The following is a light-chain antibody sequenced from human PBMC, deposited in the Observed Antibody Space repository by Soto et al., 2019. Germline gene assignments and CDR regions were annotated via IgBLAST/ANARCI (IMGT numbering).Light chain of an antibody. CDR2: DVT. J-gene: IGLJ1*01. CDR3: NSYTSSSTYV. V-gene: IGLV2-14*03. Sequence: QSALTQPASVSGSPGQSITISCTGTSSDVGGFNYVSWYQQHPGKAPKLMIYDVTNRPSGVSYRFSGSKSGTTVSLTISGLQAEDEAEYYCNSYTSSSTYVFGTGTKLTVL. CDR1: SSDVGGFNY.